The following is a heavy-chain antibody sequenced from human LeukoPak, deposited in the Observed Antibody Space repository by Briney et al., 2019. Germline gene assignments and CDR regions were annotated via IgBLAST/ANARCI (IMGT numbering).Heavy chain of an antibody. J-gene: IGHJ4*02. CDR1: GFTVSSNY. Sequence: GGSLRLSCAASGFTVSSNYMSWVRQAPGKGLEWVSAISGSGGSTYYADSVKGRFTISRDNSKNTLYLQMNSLRAEDTAVYYCAKGFIVGVPFDYWGQGTLVTVSS. CDR3: AKGFIVGVPFDY. D-gene: IGHD1-26*01. CDR2: ISGSGGST. V-gene: IGHV3-23*01.